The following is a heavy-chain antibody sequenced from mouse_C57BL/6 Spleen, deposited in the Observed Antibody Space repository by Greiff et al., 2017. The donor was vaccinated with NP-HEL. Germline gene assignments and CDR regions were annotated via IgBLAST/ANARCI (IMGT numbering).Heavy chain of an antibody. Sequence: VQRVESGAELARPGASVKLSCKASGYTFTSYGISWVKQRTGQGLEWIGEIYPRSGNTYYNEKFKGKATLTADKSSSTAYMELRSLTSEDSAVYFCARAGGGYYAMDYWGQGTSVTVSS. CDR2: IYPRSGNT. CDR3: ARAGGGYYAMDY. V-gene: IGHV1-81*01. J-gene: IGHJ4*01. CDR1: GYTFTSYG.